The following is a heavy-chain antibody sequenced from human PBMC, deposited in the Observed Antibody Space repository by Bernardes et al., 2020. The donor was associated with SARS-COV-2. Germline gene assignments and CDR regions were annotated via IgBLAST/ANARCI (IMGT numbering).Heavy chain of an antibody. D-gene: IGHD6-19*01. CDR1: GFTFRSYA. Sequence: SLTRSCAASGFTFRSYAMSWVRQDPGTGLAWVSAISGSGGSTYYADSVKGRFTISRDNSKNTLYLQMNSLRAEDTAVYYCAKDQSSGRYGDAFDIWGQGTMVTGSS. J-gene: IGHJ3*02. CDR3: AKDQSSGRYGDAFDI. CDR2: ISGSGGST. V-gene: IGHV3-23*01.